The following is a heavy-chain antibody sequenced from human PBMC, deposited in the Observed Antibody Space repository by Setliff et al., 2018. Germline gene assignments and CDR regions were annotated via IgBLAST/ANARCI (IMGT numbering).Heavy chain of an antibody. CDR1: GGSISSGDYY. V-gene: IGHV4-30-4*08. J-gene: IGHJ6*02. D-gene: IGHD2-21*01. CDR3: ARGGEGALGIPYYGMDV. CDR2: LYYSGST. Sequence: SETLSLTCTVSGGSISSGDYYWSWIRQPPGKGLEWIGYLYYSGSTYYNPSLKSRVTISVDTSKNQFTLKLGSVTAADTAVYYCARGGEGALGIPYYGMDVWGQGTTVTVSS.